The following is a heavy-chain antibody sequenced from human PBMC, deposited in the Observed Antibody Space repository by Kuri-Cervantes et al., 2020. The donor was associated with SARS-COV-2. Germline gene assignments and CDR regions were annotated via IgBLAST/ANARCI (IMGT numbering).Heavy chain of an antibody. J-gene: IGHJ4*02. D-gene: IGHD2-2*01. V-gene: IGHV2-26*01. CDR2: IFSNDEK. CDR3: ARILGGYCSSTSCYASIRYFDY. Sequence: SGPTLVKPTETLTLTCTVSGFSLSNARMGVSWIRQPPGKALEWLAHIFSNDEKSYSTSLKSRLTISKDTSKSQVVLTMTNMDPADTATYYCARILGGYCSSTSCYASIRYFDYWGQGTLVTVSS. CDR1: GFSLSNARMG.